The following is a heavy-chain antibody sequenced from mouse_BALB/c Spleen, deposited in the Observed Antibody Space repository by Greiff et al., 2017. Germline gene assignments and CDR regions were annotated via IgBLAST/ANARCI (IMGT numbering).Heavy chain of an antibody. V-gene: IGHV2-9-2*01. CDR3: VREGFMYDGVDY. Sequence: VQGVESGPGLVAPSQSLSITCTVSGFSLTSYDITWIRQPPGKGLEWLGVIWTGGGTIYNSAFMSRLSISKDNSKSQVFLKMNSLQTDDTAIYYCVREGFMYDGVDYWGQGTTLTVSS. D-gene: IGHD2-14*01. CDR2: IWTGGGT. CDR1: GFSLTSYD. J-gene: IGHJ2*01.